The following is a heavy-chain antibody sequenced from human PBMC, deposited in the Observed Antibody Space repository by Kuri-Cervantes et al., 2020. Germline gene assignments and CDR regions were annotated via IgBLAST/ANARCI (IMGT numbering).Heavy chain of an antibody. CDR3: ARTYYYDSSGYYPNDYYYGMDV. J-gene: IGHJ6*02. CDR1: GGSISSYY. V-gene: IGHV4-59*12. D-gene: IGHD3-22*01. CDR2: IYYSGST. Sequence: SETLSLTCTVSGGSISSYYWSWIRQPPGKGLEWIGYIYYSGSTNYNPSLKSRVTISVDTSKNQLSLKLSPMTAADTAVYYCARTYYYDSSGYYPNDYYYGMDVWGQGTTVTVSS.